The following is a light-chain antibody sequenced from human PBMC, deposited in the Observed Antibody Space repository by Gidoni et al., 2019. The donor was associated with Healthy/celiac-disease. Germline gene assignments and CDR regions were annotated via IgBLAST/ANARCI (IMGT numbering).Light chain of an antibody. V-gene: IGKV3-11*01. CDR1: QSVSSY. CDR3: QQRSNWT. CDR2: DAS. Sequence: EIVFTQSPATLSLSPGERATLSCRASQSVSSYLAWYQQKPGQAPRLLIYDASNRATGLPARFSGSGSGTDFTLTISSLEPEDFAVYYCQQRSNWTFGQGTKVEIK. J-gene: IGKJ1*01.